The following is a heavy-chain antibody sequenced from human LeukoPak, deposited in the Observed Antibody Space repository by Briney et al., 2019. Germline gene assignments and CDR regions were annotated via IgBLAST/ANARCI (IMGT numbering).Heavy chain of an antibody. CDR1: GFTFSSYS. J-gene: IGHJ4*02. Sequence: GGSLRLSCAASGFTFSSYSFNWVRQVPGKGLEWVSSITTTFYTYYTDSVKGRFTISRDNAKNSLYLQMISLRAEDTAVYYCARVRANWHGDYWGQGTLVTVSS. CDR3: ARVRANWHGDY. D-gene: IGHD5-24*01. CDR2: ITTTFYT. V-gene: IGHV3-21*01.